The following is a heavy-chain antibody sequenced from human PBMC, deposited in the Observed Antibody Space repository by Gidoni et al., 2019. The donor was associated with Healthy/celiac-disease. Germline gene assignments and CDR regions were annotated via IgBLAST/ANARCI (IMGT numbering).Heavy chain of an antibody. CDR1: GFTFSSYG. CDR2: ISYDGSNK. J-gene: IGHJ3*02. Sequence: QVQLVESGGGVVQPGRSLRLSCAASGFTFSSYGMHWVRQAPGKGLEWVAVISYDGSNKYYADSVKGRFTISRDNSKNTLYLQMNSLRAEDTAVYYCAKDEPDDAFDIWGQGTMVTVSS. V-gene: IGHV3-30*18. CDR3: AKDEPDDAFDI.